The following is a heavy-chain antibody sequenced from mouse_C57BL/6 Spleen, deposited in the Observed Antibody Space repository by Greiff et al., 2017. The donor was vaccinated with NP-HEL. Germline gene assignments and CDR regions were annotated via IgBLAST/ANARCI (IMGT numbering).Heavy chain of an antibody. CDR1: GYAFSSSW. CDR3: AREGGYDYDGFAY. Sequence: QVQLQQSGPELVKPGASVKISCKASGYAFSSSWMNWVKQRPGKGLEWIGRIYPGDGDTNYNGKFKGKATLTADKSSSTAYMQLSSLTSEDSAVYFCAREGGYDYDGFAYWGQGTLVTVSA. D-gene: IGHD2-4*01. J-gene: IGHJ3*01. V-gene: IGHV1-82*01. CDR2: IYPGDGDT.